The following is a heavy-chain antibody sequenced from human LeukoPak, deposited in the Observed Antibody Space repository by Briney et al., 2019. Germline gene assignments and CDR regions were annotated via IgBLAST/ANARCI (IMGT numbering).Heavy chain of an antibody. J-gene: IGHJ4*02. CDR3: SKKGQNEDYGKPD. D-gene: IGHD4-17*01. CDR1: GFPFSTYG. Sequence: GGSLRLSCVASGFPFSTYGMSWVRPAPGKGLEWVAVISHHGANKFYGDSVKGRFTISRDNSNNMVYLQMNGLRAEDTAVYYCSKKGQNEDYGKPDWGQGTLVTVSS. V-gene: IGHV3-30*18. CDR2: ISHHGANK.